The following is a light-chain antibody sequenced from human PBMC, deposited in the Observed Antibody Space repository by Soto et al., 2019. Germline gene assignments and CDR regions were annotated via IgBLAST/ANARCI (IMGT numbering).Light chain of an antibody. Sequence: EIVMKQSPGTLSLSPGETATLSCRASQSVSSNYVAWFHQKPGQAPRLLIYDASSRATGIPDRFSGSGSGTDFTLTISRLEPEDFAVYYCQQYGRSPWTFGQGSMVDIK. J-gene: IGKJ1*01. V-gene: IGKV3-20*01. CDR1: QSVSSNY. CDR2: DAS. CDR3: QQYGRSPWT.